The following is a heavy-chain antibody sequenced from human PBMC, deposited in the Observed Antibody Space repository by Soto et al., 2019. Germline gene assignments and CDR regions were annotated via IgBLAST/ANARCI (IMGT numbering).Heavy chain of an antibody. CDR2: IYQSGST. Sequence: SATLSLTCAVSGGSISSGGYSWSWIRQPPGKGLEWIGHIYQSGSTLYNPSLESRVAISVDKSKNLFSLDLSSVTAADTAVYYCARDTRAGYYFEYCCPATLVTVSS. J-gene: IGHJ4*02. CDR1: GGSISSGGYS. V-gene: IGHV4-30-2*01. CDR3: ARDTRAGYYFEY. D-gene: IGHD6-13*01.